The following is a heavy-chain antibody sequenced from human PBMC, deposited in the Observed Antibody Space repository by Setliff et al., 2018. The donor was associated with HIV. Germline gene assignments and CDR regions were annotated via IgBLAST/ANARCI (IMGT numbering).Heavy chain of an antibody. CDR1: GFTFSSYA. V-gene: IGHV3-23*01. J-gene: IGHJ4*02. Sequence: PGGSLRLSCAASGFTFSSYAMSWVRHAPGKGLEWVSAISVSGASTYYADSVKGRFTISRDNSKNTLYLQMDSLRAEDTAVYYCAKGSPTSSTSSFDYWGQGTLVTVSS. CDR2: ISVSGAST. D-gene: IGHD2-2*01. CDR3: AKGSPTSSTSSFDY.